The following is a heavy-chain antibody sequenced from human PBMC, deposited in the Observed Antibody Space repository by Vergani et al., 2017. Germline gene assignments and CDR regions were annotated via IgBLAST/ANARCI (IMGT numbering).Heavy chain of an antibody. CDR1: GGSISSGSYS. V-gene: IGHV4-61*02. CDR2: IYSSGST. D-gene: IGHD5-24*01. Sequence: QVQLQESGPGLVKPSQTLSLTCSVSGGSISSGSYSWSWIRQPAGKGLEWIGRIYSSGSTKYNPSLKSRVTISVDTSKNQFSLKLSSVTAADAAVYYCARDLITYYYYYMDVWGKGTTVTVSS. J-gene: IGHJ6*03. CDR3: ARDLITYYYYYMDV.